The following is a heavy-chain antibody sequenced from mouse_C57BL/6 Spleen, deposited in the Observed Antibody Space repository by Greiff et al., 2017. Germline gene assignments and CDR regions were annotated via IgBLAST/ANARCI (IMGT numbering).Heavy chain of an antibody. V-gene: IGHV1-80*01. CDR1: GYAFSSYW. D-gene: IGHD2-1*01. J-gene: IGHJ4*01. CDR2: IYPGDGDT. CDR3: ARCGNPYAMDY. Sequence: VKLQQSGAELVKPGASVKISCKASGYAFSSYWMNWVKQRPGKGLEWIGQIYPGDGDTNYNGKFKGKATLTADKSSSTAYMQLSSLTSEDSAVYFCARCGNPYAMDYWGQGTSVTVSS.